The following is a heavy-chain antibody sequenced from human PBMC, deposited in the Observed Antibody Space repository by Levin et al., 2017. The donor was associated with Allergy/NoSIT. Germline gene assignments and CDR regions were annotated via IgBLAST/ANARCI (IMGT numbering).Heavy chain of an antibody. J-gene: IGHJ4*02. Sequence: GESLKISCAASGFTFSDYYMSWIRQAPGKGLEWVSYISSSGRTIYYGDSVKGRFTISRDNAKNSLYLQMNSLRAEDTAVYYCATLTYGYNDYWGQGTLVTVSS. CDR2: ISSSGRTI. CDR3: ATLTYGYNDY. D-gene: IGHD5-24*01. V-gene: IGHV3-11*01. CDR1: GFTFSDYY.